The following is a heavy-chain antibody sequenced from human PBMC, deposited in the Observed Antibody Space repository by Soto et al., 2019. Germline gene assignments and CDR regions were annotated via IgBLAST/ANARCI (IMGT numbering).Heavy chain of an antibody. Sequence: QVQLVQSGAEVKKPGASVKXXCXXXXXXXXXXXXXXXXXXXGQGLVWMGWISAYNGNTNYAQKLXGRXTMTXXXSTSTAXXXXXXXXXXXTAVYYCVXDLPPVDYWGQGTLVTVSS. J-gene: IGHJ4*02. CDR3: VXDLPPVDY. CDR1: XXXXXXXX. V-gene: IGHV1-18*01. CDR2: ISAYNGNT. D-gene: IGHD3-10*02.